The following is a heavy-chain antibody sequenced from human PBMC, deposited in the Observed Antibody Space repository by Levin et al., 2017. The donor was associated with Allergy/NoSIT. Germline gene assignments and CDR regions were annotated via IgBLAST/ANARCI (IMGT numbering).Heavy chain of an antibody. V-gene: IGHV3-9*01. CDR1: GFTFDDYA. CDR2: ISWNSGSI. J-gene: IGHJ6*02. CDR3: AKDGGELLGYYGMDV. Sequence: GGSLRLSCAASGFTFDDYAMHWVRQAPGKGLEWVSGISWNSGSIGYADSVKGRFTISRDNAKNSLYLQMNSLRAEDTALYYCAKDGGELLGYYGMDVWGQGTTVTVSS. D-gene: IGHD1-26*01.